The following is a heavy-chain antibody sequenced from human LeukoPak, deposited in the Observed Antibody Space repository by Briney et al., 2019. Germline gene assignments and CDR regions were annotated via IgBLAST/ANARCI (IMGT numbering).Heavy chain of an antibody. J-gene: IGHJ4*02. CDR3: ARNPYYYDSSGYLADY. V-gene: IGHV5-51*01. CDR1: GYSFTSYW. D-gene: IGHD3-22*01. CDR2: IHPGDSDT. Sequence: PGESLKISCKGSGYSFTSYWIGWVRPMPGKGLEWMGIIHPGDSDTRYSPSFQGQVTISADKSISTAYLQWSSLKASDTAMYYCARNPYYYDSSGYLADYWGQGTLVTVSS.